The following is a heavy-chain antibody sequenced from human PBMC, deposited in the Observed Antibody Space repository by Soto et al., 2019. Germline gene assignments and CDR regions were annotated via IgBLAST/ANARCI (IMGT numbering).Heavy chain of an antibody. D-gene: IGHD3-10*02. CDR1: GYTFITYG. CDR2: ISTYNGNT. V-gene: IGHV1-18*01. J-gene: IGHJ4*01. CDR3: ARGPTDYYVLRANYILDY. Sequence: QVQLVQSGAEVKKPAASVKVSCKASGYTFITYGVSWVRQAPGQGLDWLGWISTYNGNTRYAERLQGRVTMTTDTTTNTAYMEPGNLRSDDTGVYYCARGPTDYYVLRANYILDYWGQGTLVTVSS.